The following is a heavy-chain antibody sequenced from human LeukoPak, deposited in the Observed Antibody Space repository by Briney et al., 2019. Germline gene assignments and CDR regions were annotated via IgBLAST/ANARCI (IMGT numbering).Heavy chain of an antibody. CDR2: FDPEDGET. CDR3: ATSAMARTDVAFDI. CDR1: GYTLTELS. J-gene: IGHJ3*02. D-gene: IGHD5-18*01. Sequence: GASVKVSCKVSGYTLTELSMHWVRHAPGKGLEWMGGFDPEDGETIYAQKFQGRVTMTEDTSTDTAYMELSSLSSEDTAVYYCATSAMARTDVAFDIWGQGTMVTVSS. V-gene: IGHV1-24*01.